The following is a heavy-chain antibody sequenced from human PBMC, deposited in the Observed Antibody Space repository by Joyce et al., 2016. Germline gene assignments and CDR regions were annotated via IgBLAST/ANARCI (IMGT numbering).Heavy chain of an antibody. D-gene: IGHD1-26*01. CDR1: GFTFSTYA. CDR3: ARDLGGGTYYGGFDY. J-gene: IGHJ4*02. V-gene: IGHV3-30-3*01. Sequence: QVQLVESGGGVVQPGGSLRLSCAASGFTFSTYAMHWVRQAPGKGREWVAVISNDGSNKYYADSVKGRFTISRDNSKNTLYLQMNSLRTEDTAVYYCARDLGGGTYYGGFDYWGQGTLVTVSS. CDR2: ISNDGSNK.